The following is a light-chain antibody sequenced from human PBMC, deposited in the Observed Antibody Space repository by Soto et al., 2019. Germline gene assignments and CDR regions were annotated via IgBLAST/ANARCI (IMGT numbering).Light chain of an antibody. Sequence: QSVLAQPASVSGSPGQSITISCTGTSSDVGSYNLVSWYQQHPGKAPKLMIYEGSKRPSGVSNRFSGSKSGNTASLTISGLQAEDEADYYCCSYAGSSTYVFGTGTQLNV. CDR2: EGS. V-gene: IGLV2-23*01. CDR1: SSDVGSYNL. CDR3: CSYAGSSTYV. J-gene: IGLJ1*01.